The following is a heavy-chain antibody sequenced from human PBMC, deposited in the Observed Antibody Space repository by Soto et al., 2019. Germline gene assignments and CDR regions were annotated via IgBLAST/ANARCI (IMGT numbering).Heavy chain of an antibody. D-gene: IGHD6-13*01. CDR1: GGSISSYY. Sequence: SETLSLTCTVSGGSISSYYWSWIRQPPGKGLEWIGYIYYSGSTYYNPSLKSRVTISVDTSKYQFSLKLSSVTAADTAVYYCARDLILSSSWSGGMDVWGQGTTVTVSS. V-gene: IGHV4-59*12. CDR3: ARDLILSSSWSGGMDV. J-gene: IGHJ6*02. CDR2: IYYSGST.